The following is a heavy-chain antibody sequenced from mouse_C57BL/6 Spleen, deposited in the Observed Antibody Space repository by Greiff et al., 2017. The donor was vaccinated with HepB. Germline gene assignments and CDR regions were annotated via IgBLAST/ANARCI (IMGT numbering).Heavy chain of an antibody. J-gene: IGHJ3*01. V-gene: IGHV1-15*01. Sequence: QVQLKQSGAELVRPGASVTLSCKASGYTFTDYEMHWVKQTPVHGLEWIGAIDPETGGTAYNQKFKGKAILTADKSSSTAYMELRSLTSEDSAVYYCTRRYYSNYPFAYWGQGTLVTVSA. D-gene: IGHD2-5*01. CDR1: GYTFTDYE. CDR2: IDPETGGT. CDR3: TRRYYSNYPFAY.